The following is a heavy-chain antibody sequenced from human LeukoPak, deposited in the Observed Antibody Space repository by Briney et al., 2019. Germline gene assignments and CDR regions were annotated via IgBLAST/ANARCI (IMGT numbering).Heavy chain of an antibody. V-gene: IGHV3-30*18. D-gene: IGHD5-18*01. Sequence: GGSLRLSCAASGFTFSSYGMHWVRQTPGKVLEWVAVISYDGSNKYYADSVKGRFTISRDNSKNTLYLQMNSLRAEDTAVYYCAKDRGYSYGGFDYWGQGTLVTVSS. CDR2: ISYDGSNK. CDR3: AKDRGYSYGGFDY. CDR1: GFTFSSYG. J-gene: IGHJ4*02.